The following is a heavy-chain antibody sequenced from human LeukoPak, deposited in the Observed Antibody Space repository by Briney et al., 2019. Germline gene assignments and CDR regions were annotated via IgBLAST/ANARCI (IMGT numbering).Heavy chain of an antibody. CDR2: INHSGST. V-gene: IGHV4-34*01. D-gene: IGHD3-3*01. CDR3: ARDGITIFGVVIIRGFDP. J-gene: IGHJ5*02. CDR1: GGSFSGYY. Sequence: SETLSLTCAVYGGSFSGYYWSWIRQPPGKGLDWIGEINHSGSTNYNPSLKSRVTISLDTSKNQFSLKLSSVTAADTAVYYCARDGITIFGVVIIRGFDPWGQGTLVTVSS.